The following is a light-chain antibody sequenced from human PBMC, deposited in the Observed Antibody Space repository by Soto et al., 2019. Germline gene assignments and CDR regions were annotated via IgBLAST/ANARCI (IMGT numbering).Light chain of an antibody. Sequence: DIVMTQSPDSLAVSLGERATINCKSSQSVLYSSNNKNYLAWYQQKPGQPPKLLIYWASTRESGVPDRFSGSGSGTDFTLTISSLQAEDVAVYYCQQYYSTGFTFGGGTKVEIK. J-gene: IGKJ4*01. CDR1: QSVLYSSNNKNY. V-gene: IGKV4-1*01. CDR3: QQYYSTGFT. CDR2: WAS.